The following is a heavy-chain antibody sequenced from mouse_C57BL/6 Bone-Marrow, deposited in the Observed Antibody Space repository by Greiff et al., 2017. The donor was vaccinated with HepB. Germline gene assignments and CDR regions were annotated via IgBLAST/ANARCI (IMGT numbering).Heavy chain of an antibody. J-gene: IGHJ1*03. V-gene: IGHV1-55*01. Sequence: QVQLQQSGAELVKPGASVKMSCKASGYTFTSYWITWVKQRPGQGLEWIGDIYPGSGSTNYNEKFKSKATLTVDTSSSTAYMQLSSLTSEDSAVYYCARRLTGYFDVWGTGTTVTVSS. D-gene: IGHD1-3*01. CDR1: GYTFTSYW. CDR2: IYPGSGST. CDR3: ARRLTGYFDV.